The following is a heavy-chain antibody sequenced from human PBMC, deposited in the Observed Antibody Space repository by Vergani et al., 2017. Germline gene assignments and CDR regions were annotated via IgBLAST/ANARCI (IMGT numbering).Heavy chain of an antibody. CDR1: GGTFSSYA. D-gene: IGHD3-10*01. Sequence: QVQLVQSGAEVKKPGSSVKVSCKASGGTFSSYAISWVRQAPGQGLEWMGGIIPIFGTANYAQKFQGRVTITADESTSTAYMEPSSLRSEDTAVYYCARDGILWFGESGDYYYGMDVWGQGTTVTVSS. CDR2: IIPIFGTA. J-gene: IGHJ6*02. V-gene: IGHV1-69*01. CDR3: ARDGILWFGESGDYYYGMDV.